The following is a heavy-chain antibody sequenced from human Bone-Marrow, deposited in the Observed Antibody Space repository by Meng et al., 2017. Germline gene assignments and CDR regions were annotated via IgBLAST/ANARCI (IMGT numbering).Heavy chain of an antibody. CDR2: IYHSGST. CDR3: ARLVRGRLDY. Sequence: SETLSLTCTVSGGSISSYYWSWIRQLPGKGLEWFGSIYHSGSTYYNPSLKSRVTISADTPKNQFSLKLSSVSAADTAVYYCARLVRGRLDYWGQGTLVTVSS. CDR1: GGSISSYY. J-gene: IGHJ4*02. D-gene: IGHD3-10*01. V-gene: IGHV4-59*08.